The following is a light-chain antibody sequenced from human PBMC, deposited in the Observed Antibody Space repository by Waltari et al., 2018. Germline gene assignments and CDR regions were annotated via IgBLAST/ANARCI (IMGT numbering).Light chain of an antibody. Sequence: QLVLTPSPSASASLGASVKLTCTLSSAHSSNAIARHQQQPEKGPRYLMKVNSDGSHSKVDEIPDRFSGSSSGAEHYLTISSLQSEDEADYYCQTGGHGTWVFGGGTKLTVL. CDR2: VNSDGSH. CDR3: QTGGHGTWV. CDR1: SAHSSNA. V-gene: IGLV4-69*01. J-gene: IGLJ3*02.